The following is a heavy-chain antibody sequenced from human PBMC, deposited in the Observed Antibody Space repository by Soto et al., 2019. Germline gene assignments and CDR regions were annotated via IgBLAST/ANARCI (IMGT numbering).Heavy chain of an antibody. Sequence: QVQLVESGGGVVQPGRSLRLSCAVSGFNISSYGMHWVRQAPGKGLEWVAVISYDGSKKYYADSVKGRFTISRDNSKNTLYLQMNSLRAEDTAVFYCAKDSSGWELYYYYGMDDWGQGTTVTVSS. D-gene: IGHD6-19*01. V-gene: IGHV3-30*18. J-gene: IGHJ6*02. CDR3: AKDSSGWELYYYYGMDD. CDR1: GFNISSYG. CDR2: ISYDGSKK.